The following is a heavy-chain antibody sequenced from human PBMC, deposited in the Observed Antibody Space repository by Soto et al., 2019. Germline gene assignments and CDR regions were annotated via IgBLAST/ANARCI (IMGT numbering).Heavy chain of an antibody. CDR1: GGSISSSSYY. J-gene: IGHJ6*02. V-gene: IGHV4-39*01. CDR2: IYYSGST. Sequence: QLQLQESGPGLVKPSETLSLTCTVSGGSISSSSYYWGWIRQPPGKGLEWIGSIYYSGSTYYNPSHKTRVTLYVDTSMNNLSLKLLSVPAAKMDVSFFTTHQSGTTGADSLYDCDGMDVWGQGTTVTVSS. CDR3: TTHQSGTTGADSLYDCDGMDV. D-gene: IGHD1-1*01.